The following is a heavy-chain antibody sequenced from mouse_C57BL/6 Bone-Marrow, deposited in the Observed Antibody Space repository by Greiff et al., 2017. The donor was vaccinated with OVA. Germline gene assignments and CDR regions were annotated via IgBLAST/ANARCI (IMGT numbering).Heavy chain of an antibody. V-gene: IGHV1-55*01. CDR3: ARTWGYYFDY. CDR1: GFTFTSYW. J-gene: IGHJ2*01. Sequence: QVQLQQPGAELVKPGASVKMSCKASGFTFTSYWITWVIQRPGQGLEWIGDIYPGSGSTNYNEKFKSKATLTVDTSSSTAYMQLSSLTSEDSAVYYCARTWGYYFDYWGQGTTLTVSS. CDR2: IYPGSGST.